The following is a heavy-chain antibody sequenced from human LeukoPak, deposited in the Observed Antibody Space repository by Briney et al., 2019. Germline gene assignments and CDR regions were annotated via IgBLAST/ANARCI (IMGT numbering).Heavy chain of an antibody. Sequence: GGSLRLSCAASGFTFSSYEMNWVRQAPGKGLEWVSYISSSGSTIYYADSVKGRFTISRDNAKNSLYLRMNSLRAEDTAVYYCARAAPTSYSSGWGFDYWGQGTLVTVSS. CDR3: ARAAPTSYSSGWGFDY. D-gene: IGHD6-19*01. CDR2: ISSSGSTI. J-gene: IGHJ4*02. CDR1: GFTFSSYE. V-gene: IGHV3-48*03.